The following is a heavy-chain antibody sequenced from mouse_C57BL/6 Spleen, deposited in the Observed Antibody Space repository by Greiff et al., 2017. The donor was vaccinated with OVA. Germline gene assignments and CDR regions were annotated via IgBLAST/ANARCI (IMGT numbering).Heavy chain of an antibody. CDR3: ARGSNYVDFDY. V-gene: IGHV1-80*01. Sequence: VNVVESGAELVKPGASVKISCKASGYAFSSYWMNWVKQRPGKGLEWIGQIYPGDGDTNYNGKFKGKATLTADKSSSTAYMQLSSLTSEDSAVYFCARGSNYVDFDYWGQGTTLTVSS. CDR2: IYPGDGDT. J-gene: IGHJ2*01. CDR1: GYAFSSYW. D-gene: IGHD2-5*01.